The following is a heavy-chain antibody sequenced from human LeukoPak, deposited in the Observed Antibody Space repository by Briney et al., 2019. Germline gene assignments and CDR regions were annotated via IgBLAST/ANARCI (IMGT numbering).Heavy chain of an antibody. V-gene: IGHV3-9*01. J-gene: IGHJ4*02. D-gene: IGHD2-15*01. CDR1: GFTFDDYA. CDR3: AKSVVMVVAAGTFDY. CDR2: ISWNSGSI. Sequence: GRSLRLSCAASGFTFDDYAMHWVRQAPGKGLEWVSGISWNSGSIGYADSVKGRFTISRDNAKNSLYLQMNSLRAEDTALYYCAKSVVMVVAAGTFDYWGQGTLVTVSS.